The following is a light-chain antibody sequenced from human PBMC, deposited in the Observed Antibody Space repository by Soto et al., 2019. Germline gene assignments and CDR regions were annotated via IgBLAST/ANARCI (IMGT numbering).Light chain of an antibody. V-gene: IGKV1-5*01. CDR3: QQYNSYTIT. CDR2: DAS. J-gene: IGKJ5*01. CDR1: QSISSW. Sequence: DIQMTQSPSTLSASVGDRVTITCRASQSISSWLAWYQQKPGKAPKLLIYDASSLESGVPSRFSGSGSGTKFTLTISSLQPDDFATYYSQQYNSYTITFGQGTRLEIK.